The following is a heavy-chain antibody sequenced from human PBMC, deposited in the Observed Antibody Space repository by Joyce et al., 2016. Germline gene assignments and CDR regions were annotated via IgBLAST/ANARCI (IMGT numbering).Heavy chain of an antibody. V-gene: IGHV3-21*01. Sequence: DVQLVESGGGLVKPGGSLRLSCFFTFTSYPMHWVRQATGKGLEWFSSMTSGSSGSPDRYYADSLKGRFTISRDNAKNSLFLQMNGLRAEDTAVYYCARGRLAEGALYFDYWGQGTLVTVSS. D-gene: IGHD6-19*01. J-gene: IGHJ4*02. CDR1: FTFTSYP. CDR2: MTSGSSGSPDR. CDR3: ARGRLAEGALYFDY.